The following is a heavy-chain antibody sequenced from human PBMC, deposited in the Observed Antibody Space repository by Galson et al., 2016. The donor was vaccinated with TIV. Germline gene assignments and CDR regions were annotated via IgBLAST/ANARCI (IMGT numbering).Heavy chain of an antibody. J-gene: IGHJ4*02. CDR1: GFTFDDYG. D-gene: IGHD3-9*01. Sequence: SLRLSCAASGFTFDDYGMHWVRQPPGKGLEWVSGITWNSVGIDYADSVKGRFTISRDNAKNSLYLQMNSLSVEDTAVYYCARGFYRLGYAGVYWGQGALVTVS. CDR2: ITWNSVGI. V-gene: IGHV3-9*01. CDR3: ARGFYRLGYAGVY.